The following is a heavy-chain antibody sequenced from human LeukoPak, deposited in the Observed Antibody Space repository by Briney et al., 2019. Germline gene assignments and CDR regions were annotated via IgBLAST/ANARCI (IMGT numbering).Heavy chain of an antibody. CDR2: IYYSGTT. V-gene: IGHV4-59*01. Sequence: SETLSLTCTVSGVSISSFYWMWLRPPPGRGRVEIGYIYYSGTTNYSPSRKSRVTISVDTSKNQCSLKLSSVTAADTAVYYCARGVYIAAAQYGYWGQGTLVTVSS. CDR1: GVSISSFY. D-gene: IGHD6-13*01. CDR3: ARGVYIAAAQYGY. J-gene: IGHJ4*02.